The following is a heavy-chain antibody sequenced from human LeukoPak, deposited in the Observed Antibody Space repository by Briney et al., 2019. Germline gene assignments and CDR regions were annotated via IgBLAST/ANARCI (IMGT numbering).Heavy chain of an antibody. CDR3: ARVRSSSWYEDDAFDI. Sequence: ASVKVSCKASGYTFTGYYMHWVRQAPGHGLEWMGWINPDSGGTNYAQKFQGRVTMTRDTSINTAYMELSRLRSDDTAVYYCARVRSSSWYEDDAFDIWGQGTMVTVSS. D-gene: IGHD6-13*01. CDR1: GYTFTGYY. CDR2: INPDSGGT. J-gene: IGHJ3*02. V-gene: IGHV1-2*02.